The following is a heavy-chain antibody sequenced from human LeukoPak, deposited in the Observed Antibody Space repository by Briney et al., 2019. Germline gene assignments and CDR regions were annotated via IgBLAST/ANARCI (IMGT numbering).Heavy chain of an antibody. CDR2: INHSGST. J-gene: IGHJ4*02. D-gene: IGHD6-19*01. Sequence: SETLSLTCAVYGGSFSGYYWSWIRQPPGKGLEWIGEINHSGSTNYNPSLKSRVTISVDTSKNQFSLKLSSVTAADTAVYYCARVSSGWYEASYFDYWGQGTLVTVSS. CDR3: ARVSSGWYEASYFDY. CDR1: GGSFSGYY. V-gene: IGHV4-34*01.